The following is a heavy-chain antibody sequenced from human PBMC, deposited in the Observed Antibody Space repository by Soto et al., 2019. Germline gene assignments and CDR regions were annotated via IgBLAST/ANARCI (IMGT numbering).Heavy chain of an antibody. CDR1: GYTFTVYY. CDR3: ARDLAKGGGSAGFDS. Sequence: ASVKVSCKASGYTFTVYYMHWVRQAPGQGLEWMGWINPKSGGTMYPQKFQGRVTMTWDTSISTAYMALTRLRSGDTAVYYCARDLAKGGGSAGFDSWGQGTLVTVSS. D-gene: IGHD1-26*01. V-gene: IGHV1-2*02. J-gene: IGHJ4*02. CDR2: INPKSGGT.